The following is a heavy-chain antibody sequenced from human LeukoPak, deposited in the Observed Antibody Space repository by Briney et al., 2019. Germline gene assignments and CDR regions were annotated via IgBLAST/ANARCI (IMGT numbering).Heavy chain of an antibody. Sequence: GRSLRLSCAASGFTFSSYGMHWVRQAPGKGLEWVAVIWYDGSNKYYADSVKGRFTISRDNSKNTLYLQMNSLRAEDTAVYYCAKADYGDPYQPLDYWGQGTLVTVSS. CDR3: AKADYGDPYQPLDY. D-gene: IGHD4-17*01. J-gene: IGHJ4*02. V-gene: IGHV3-33*06. CDR2: IWYDGSNK. CDR1: GFTFSSYG.